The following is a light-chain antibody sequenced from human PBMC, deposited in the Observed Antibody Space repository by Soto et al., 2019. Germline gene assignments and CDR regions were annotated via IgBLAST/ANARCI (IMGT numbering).Light chain of an antibody. Sequence: EIVLTQSPGTLSLSPGERATLSCRASQSVSSSSLAWYQQKPGQAPRLLIYGASSRATGIPDRFSGSGSGTDFTLTISRLEPEDFAGYYCQQYGSSPGTFGQGTKVDI. J-gene: IGKJ1*01. CDR1: QSVSSSS. V-gene: IGKV3-20*01. CDR3: QQYGSSPGT. CDR2: GAS.